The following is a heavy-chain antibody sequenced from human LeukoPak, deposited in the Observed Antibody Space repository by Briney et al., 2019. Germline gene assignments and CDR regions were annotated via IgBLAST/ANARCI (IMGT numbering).Heavy chain of an antibody. Sequence: GGSLRLSCAASGFTFSSYAMSWVRQAPGKGLEWVSAISGSGGSTYYADSVKGRFAISRDNSKNTLYLQMNSLRAEDTAVYYCAKPPYSNSMYYYGMDVWGQGTTVTVSS. CDR3: AKPPYSNSMYYYGMDV. D-gene: IGHD4-4*01. CDR1: GFTFSSYA. CDR2: ISGSGGST. V-gene: IGHV3-23*01. J-gene: IGHJ6*02.